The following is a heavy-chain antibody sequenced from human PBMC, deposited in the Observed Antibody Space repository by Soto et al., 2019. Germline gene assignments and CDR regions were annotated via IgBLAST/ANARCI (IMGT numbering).Heavy chain of an antibody. CDR1: GGSISSYY. CDR2: IYYSGST. CDR3: AIAYYDILTGYYIDY. J-gene: IGHJ4*02. V-gene: IGHV4-59*01. D-gene: IGHD3-9*01. Sequence: PSDTLSLTCTVSGGSISSYYWSWIRQPPGKGLEWIGYIYYSGSTNYNPSLKSRVTISVDTSKNQFSLKLSSVTAADTAVYYCAIAYYDILTGYYIDYWGQGTLVTVSS.